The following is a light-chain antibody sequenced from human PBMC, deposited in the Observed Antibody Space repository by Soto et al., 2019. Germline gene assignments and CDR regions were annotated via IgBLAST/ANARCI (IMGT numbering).Light chain of an antibody. V-gene: IGKV1-5*01. CDR2: DAS. CDR1: QSISTR. CDR3: QQYNSYSIT. J-gene: IGKJ5*01. Sequence: DIQMTQSPSTLSASVGDSVTITCRASQSISTRLAWYQQKSGKAPKLLIFDASSLGSGVPSRFSASGVGTEFTLTINSLQPDDFATYYCQQYNSYSITFGQGTRLEIK.